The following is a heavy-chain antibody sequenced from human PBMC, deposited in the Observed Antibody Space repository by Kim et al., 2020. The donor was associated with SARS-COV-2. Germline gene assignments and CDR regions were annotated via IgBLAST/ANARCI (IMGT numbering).Heavy chain of an antibody. CDR3: ARGDIPSGYYGMDV. D-gene: IGHD2-21*02. CDR1: GYTFNSYG. J-gene: IGHJ6*02. Sequence: ASVKVSCKASGYTFNSYGISWVRQAPGQGLEWMGWISAYNGNTNYAQKLQGRVTMTTDTSTSTAYMELRSLRSDDTAVYYCARGDIPSGYYGMDVWGQGTTVTVSS. CDR2: ISAYNGNT. V-gene: IGHV1-18*04.